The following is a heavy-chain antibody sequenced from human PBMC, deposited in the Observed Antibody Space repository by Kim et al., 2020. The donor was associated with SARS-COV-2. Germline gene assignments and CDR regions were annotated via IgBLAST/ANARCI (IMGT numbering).Heavy chain of an antibody. Sequence: SETLSLTCTVSGGSISSYYWSWIRQPPGKGLEWIGYIYYSGSTNYNPSLKSRVTISVDTSKNQFSLKLSSVTAADTAVYYCARGISPTVAHYIGGGGFDPWGQGTLVTVSS. D-gene: IGHD2-15*01. V-gene: IGHV4-59*01. CDR3: ARGISPTVAHYIGGGGFDP. CDR2: IYYSGST. J-gene: IGHJ5*02. CDR1: GGSISSYY.